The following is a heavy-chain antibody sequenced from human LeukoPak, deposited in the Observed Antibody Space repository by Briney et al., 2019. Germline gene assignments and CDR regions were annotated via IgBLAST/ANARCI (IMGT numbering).Heavy chain of an antibody. CDR3: AKDYSDSRVGDVFFEY. CDR1: GLTFSNYA. J-gene: IGHJ4*02. V-gene: IGHV3-23*01. Sequence: PGGSLRLSCAASGLTFSNYAMSWFRQAPGKGLEWVSGITSGFTPHYADSVKGRFTISRDNSKNTFQLQMNSLRAEDTAVYYCAKDYSDSRVGDVFFEYWGQGTLVTVSS. CDR2: ITSGFTP. D-gene: IGHD1-26*01.